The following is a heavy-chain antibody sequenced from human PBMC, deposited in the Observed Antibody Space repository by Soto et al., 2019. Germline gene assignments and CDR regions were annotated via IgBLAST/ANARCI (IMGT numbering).Heavy chain of an antibody. CDR2: INAGNGNT. V-gene: IGHV1-3*01. CDR3: ARDWRIAAHNWFDP. J-gene: IGHJ5*02. CDR1: GYTFTRYA. D-gene: IGHD6-13*01. Sequence: GGSVKVSCKASGYTFTRYAMHGVGQSGGQRLDWMGCINAGNGNTKYSQKFQGRVTITRDTSASTAYMELSSLRSEDTAVYYCARDWRIAAHNWFDPWGQGTLVTVSS.